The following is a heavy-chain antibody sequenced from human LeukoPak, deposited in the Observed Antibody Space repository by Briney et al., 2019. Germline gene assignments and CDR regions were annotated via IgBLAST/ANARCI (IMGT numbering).Heavy chain of an antibody. J-gene: IGHJ5*02. Sequence: ASVKVSCTASGGTFSSYAISWVRQAPGQGLEWMGGIIPIFGTANYAQKFQGRVTITADESTSTAYMELSSLGSEDTAVYYCARDGRRTFGVVITYNWFDPWGQGTLVTVSS. CDR1: GGTFSSYA. CDR2: IIPIFGTA. CDR3: ARDGRRTFGVVITYNWFDP. V-gene: IGHV1-69*13. D-gene: IGHD3-3*02.